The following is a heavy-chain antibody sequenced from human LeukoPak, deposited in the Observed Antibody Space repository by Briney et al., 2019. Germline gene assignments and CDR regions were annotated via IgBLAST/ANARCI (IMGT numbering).Heavy chain of an antibody. CDR2: IYSGGDT. V-gene: IGHV3-53*01. CDR1: GXTVSANY. Sequence: GGSLRLSCAASGXTVSANYMSWVRQAPGKGLEWISLIYSGGDTYYPDSVRGRFTISRDNSKNTLYLQMNSLRADDTAVYYCARVPFGDFNAFDIWGQGTMVTVSS. J-gene: IGHJ3*02. CDR3: ARVPFGDFNAFDI. D-gene: IGHD3-10*01.